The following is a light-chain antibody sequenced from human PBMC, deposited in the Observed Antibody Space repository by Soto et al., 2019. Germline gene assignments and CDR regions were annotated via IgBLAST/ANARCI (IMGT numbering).Light chain of an antibody. Sequence: DIEMTQSPSTLSASVGGRVTITCRASQSVGTWVAWYQQKPGKAPKLLIYGASNLASGVPSRFSGSGSGTECTRTITILQPDYFATYFCQLYNRNPCIFGPGTKVDI. V-gene: IGKV1-5*01. J-gene: IGKJ1*01. CDR1: QSVGTW. CDR3: QLYNRNPCI. CDR2: GAS.